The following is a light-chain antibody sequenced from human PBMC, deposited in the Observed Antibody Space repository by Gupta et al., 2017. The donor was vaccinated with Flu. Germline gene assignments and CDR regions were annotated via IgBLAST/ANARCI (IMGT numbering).Light chain of an antibody. Sequence: ITSSSAGTSMIVGGDKCVSWYHQHPCKFPRLMIYEVSMRPSGVSNRFSGSKSVNTASLTIPVLQAEDEADYYCSSFTSTSTLLFGGGTKLTVL. CDR1: SMIVGGDKC. V-gene: IGLV2-14*01. CDR3: SSFTSTSTLL. CDR2: EVS. J-gene: IGLJ3*02.